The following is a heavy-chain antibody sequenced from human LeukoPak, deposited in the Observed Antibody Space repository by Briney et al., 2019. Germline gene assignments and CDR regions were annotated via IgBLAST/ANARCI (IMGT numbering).Heavy chain of an antibody. Sequence: GGSLRLSCAASGFTFSNYWMSWVRQAPEKGLEWVASIKQDGSEKEFVDSVKGRFSISRDNAKNSLYLQMNSLRAEDTAVYYCARSSRELGGYAPWELMPPFDYWGQGTLVTVSS. CDR2: IKQDGSEK. J-gene: IGHJ4*02. CDR3: ARSSRELGGYAPWELMPPFDY. CDR1: GFTFSNYW. V-gene: IGHV3-7*01. D-gene: IGHD1-7*01.